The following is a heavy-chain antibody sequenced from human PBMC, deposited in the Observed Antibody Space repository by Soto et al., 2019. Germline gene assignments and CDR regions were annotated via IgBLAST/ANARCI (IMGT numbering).Heavy chain of an antibody. D-gene: IGHD3-3*01. CDR2: ISSSGSTI. CDR3: ARDGTIYYDFWSGYNRSDVFDF. CDR1: GFTFSDYY. Sequence: PGGALRLSCAASGFTFSDYYISWIRQAPGKGLEGVSYISSSGSTIYYANSVKGRFTISRDNANNSLYLQMNSLRAEDTAVYYCARDGTIYYDFWSGYNRSDVFDFWSQGTMVIVS. J-gene: IGHJ3*01. V-gene: IGHV3-11*01.